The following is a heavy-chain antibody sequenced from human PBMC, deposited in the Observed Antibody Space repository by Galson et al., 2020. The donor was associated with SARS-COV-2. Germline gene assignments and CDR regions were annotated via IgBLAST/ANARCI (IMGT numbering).Heavy chain of an antibody. J-gene: IGHJ5*02. CDR3: ARHPREVVVAEGRFDP. Sequence: SETLSLTCTVSGGSISSYYWSWIRQPPGKGLEWIGYIYYSGSTNYNPSLKSRVTISVDTSKNQFSLKLSSVTAADTAVYYCARHPREVVVAEGRFDPWGQGTLVTVSS. V-gene: IGHV4-59*08. CDR2: IYYSGST. CDR1: GGSISSYY. D-gene: IGHD2-15*01.